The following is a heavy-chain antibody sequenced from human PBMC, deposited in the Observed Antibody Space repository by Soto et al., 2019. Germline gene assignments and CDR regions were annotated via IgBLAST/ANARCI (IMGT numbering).Heavy chain of an antibody. CDR1: GFTFHSYA. Sequence: VQLLESGGGLVQPGGSLRVSCAASGFTFHSYAMSWVRQAPGKGLEWVSGITGSGGNTYYADSVEGRFTISRDNAKSTLYLQLSSLRAEDTAVYYCAKGDAYYDLWSDYWGQGTLVTVSS. J-gene: IGHJ4*02. CDR2: ITGSGGNT. CDR3: AKGDAYYDLWSDY. V-gene: IGHV3-23*01. D-gene: IGHD3-3*01.